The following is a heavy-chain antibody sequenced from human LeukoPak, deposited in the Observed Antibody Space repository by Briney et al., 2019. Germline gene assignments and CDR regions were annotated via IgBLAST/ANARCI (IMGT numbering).Heavy chain of an antibody. CDR1: GFTFSSYA. D-gene: IGHD6-13*01. CDR3: AKAAAAPGFDF. CDR2: VSGSGDRM. Sequence: GESLRLSCAASGFTFSSYAMHWVRQAPGKGLEWVATVSGSGDRMYHADSVKGRFTISRDNSKNTIYLQMNSLRAEDTALYYCAKAAAAPGFDFWGQGTLVTVSS. V-gene: IGHV3-23*01. J-gene: IGHJ4*02.